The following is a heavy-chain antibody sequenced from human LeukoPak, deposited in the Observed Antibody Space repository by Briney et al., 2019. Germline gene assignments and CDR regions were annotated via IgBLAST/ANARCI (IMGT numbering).Heavy chain of an antibody. D-gene: IGHD6-13*01. V-gene: IGHV4-59*01. CDR2: IYYSGST. J-gene: IGHJ4*02. CDR1: GGSISSYY. CDR3: ARDLRGWGSSWFDY. Sequence: SETLSLTCSVSGGSISSYYWSWIRQPPGKGLEWIGYIYYSGSTNYNPSLKSRVTISVDTSKNQFSLKLSSVTAADTAVYYCARDLRGWGSSWFDYWGQGTLVTVSS.